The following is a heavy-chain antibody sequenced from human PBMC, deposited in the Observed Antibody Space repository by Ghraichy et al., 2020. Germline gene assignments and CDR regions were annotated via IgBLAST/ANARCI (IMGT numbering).Heavy chain of an antibody. Sequence: GGSLRLSCAASGFSISSYSMNWVRQAPGKGLEWVSSISRSSSSIYTYYADTVKGRFTISRDNAKNSLYLQMNSLRAEDTAVYHCVRDGGFDWLLNQEEYSFDYWGQGTLVTVSS. D-gene: IGHD3-9*01. CDR1: GFSISSYS. CDR2: ISRSSSSIYT. J-gene: IGHJ4*02. V-gene: IGHV3-21*01. CDR3: VRDGGFDWLLNQEEYSFDY.